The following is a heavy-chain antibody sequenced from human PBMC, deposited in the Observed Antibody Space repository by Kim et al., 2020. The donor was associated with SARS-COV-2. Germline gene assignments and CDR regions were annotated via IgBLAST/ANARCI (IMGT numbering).Heavy chain of an antibody. D-gene: IGHD3-16*01. V-gene: IGHV3-48*02. CDR3: VRARMGGAFDI. J-gene: IGHJ3*02. Sequence: GGSLRLSCATSGFTFSAYDMNWVRRAPAQGLEWLYFIPNSSTTIYYAHSVKGRFTISRDNAKNSLSRQMKRLRDAAPALYYCVRARMGGAFDIWGQGTMGTVSS. CDR1: GFTFSAYD. CDR2: IPNSSTTI.